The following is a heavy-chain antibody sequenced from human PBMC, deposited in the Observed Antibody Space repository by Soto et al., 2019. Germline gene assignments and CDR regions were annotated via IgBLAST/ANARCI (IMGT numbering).Heavy chain of an antibody. CDR3: AGGSGYGSGRKEDYYYYGMDV. CDR2: IYYSGST. CDR1: GCPLRSYY. D-gene: IGHD3-10*01. V-gene: IGHV4-59*01. Sequence: SGTPFPPFTVSGCPLRSYYWSWVRPPPGKGLGGFGYIYYSGSTNYNPSLKSRVTISVDTSKNQFSLKLSSVTAADTAVYYCAGGSGYGSGRKEDYYYYGMDVWGQGTTVTVSS. J-gene: IGHJ6*02.